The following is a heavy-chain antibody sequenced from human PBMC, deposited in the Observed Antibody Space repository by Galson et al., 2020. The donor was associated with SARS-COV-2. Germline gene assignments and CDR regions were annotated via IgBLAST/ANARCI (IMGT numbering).Heavy chain of an antibody. D-gene: IGHD2-21*01. V-gene: IGHV1-46*04. Sequence: ASVKVSCKASGYTFISFYIHWVRQAPGQGLEWMGVINPSCDITSYAQKLRGRVTVTRDMSTQTVYMELSSLTSEDTAVYYCAREWGDINSSVFVYWGQGSLVVVSS. J-gene: IGHJ4*02. CDR3: AREWGDINSSVFVY. CDR2: INPSCDIT. CDR1: GYTFISFY.